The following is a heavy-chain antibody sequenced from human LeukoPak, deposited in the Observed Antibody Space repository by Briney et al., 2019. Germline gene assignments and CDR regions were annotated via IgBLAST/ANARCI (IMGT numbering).Heavy chain of an antibody. CDR3: ARGASSSWYWFDP. D-gene: IGHD6-13*01. V-gene: IGHV4-34*01. CDR1: GGSISSYY. J-gene: IGHJ5*02. Sequence: SETLSLTCTVSGGSISSYYWSWIRQPPGKGLEWIGEINHSGSTNYNPSLKSRVTISVDTSKNQFSLKLSSVTAADTAVYYCARGASSSWYWFDPWGQGTLVTVSS. CDR2: INHSGST.